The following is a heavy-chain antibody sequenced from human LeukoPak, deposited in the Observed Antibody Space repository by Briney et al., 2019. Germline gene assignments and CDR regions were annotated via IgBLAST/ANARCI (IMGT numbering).Heavy chain of an antibody. CDR3: AKYAIFLPSRAGYYYYYMDV. J-gene: IGHJ6*03. V-gene: IGHV3-23*01. D-gene: IGHD2-2*02. Sequence: GGSLRLSCAASGFTFSSYAMSWVRQAPGKGLEWVSGISGSGGSTYYADSVKGRFTISRDNSKNTLYLQMNTLRAEDTAVYHCAKYAIFLPSRAGYYYYYMDVRGKGTTVTVYS. CDR1: GFTFSSYA. CDR2: ISGSGGST.